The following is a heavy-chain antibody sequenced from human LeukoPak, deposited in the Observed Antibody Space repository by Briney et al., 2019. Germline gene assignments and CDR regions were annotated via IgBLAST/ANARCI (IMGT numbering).Heavy chain of an antibody. V-gene: IGHV3-7*01. CDR3: ARDPPYYYDSSGPGFDY. CDR1: GFTFSSYW. CDR2: IKQDGSEK. Sequence: PGGSLRLSCAASGFTFSSYWMSWVRQAPGEGLEWVANIKQDGSEKYYVDSVKGRFTISRDNAKNSLYLQMNSLRAEDTAVYYCARDPPYYYDSSGPGFDYWGQGTLVTVSS. D-gene: IGHD3-22*01. J-gene: IGHJ4*02.